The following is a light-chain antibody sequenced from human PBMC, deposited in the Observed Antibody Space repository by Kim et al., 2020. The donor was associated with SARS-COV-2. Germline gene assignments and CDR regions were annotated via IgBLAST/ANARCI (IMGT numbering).Light chain of an antibody. CDR3: QQSFTAPRT. CDR1: QSISYS. V-gene: IGKV1-39*01. CDR2: AAS. Sequence: DIQMAQSPSSLSASVGDRVTVTCRASQSISYSLNWYQQKPGQAPKLLIYAASILQSGVPSRFSGSVSGTDFTLTISSLQPEDFATYYCQQSFTAPRTFGQGTKVDIK. J-gene: IGKJ1*01.